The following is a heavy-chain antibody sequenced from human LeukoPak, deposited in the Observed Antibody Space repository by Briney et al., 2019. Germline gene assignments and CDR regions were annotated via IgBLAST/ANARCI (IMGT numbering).Heavy chain of an antibody. Sequence: VASVKVSCKASGYTFTSYYMHWVRQAPGQGLEWMGRIIPILGIANYAQKFQGRVTITADKSTSTAYMELSSLRSEDTAVYYCARDQPRRTIVVVPAQNRYGMDVWGQGTTVTVSS. CDR3: ARDQPRRTIVVVPAQNRYGMDV. CDR2: IIPILGIA. V-gene: IGHV1-69*04. CDR1: GYTFTSYY. D-gene: IGHD2-2*01. J-gene: IGHJ6*02.